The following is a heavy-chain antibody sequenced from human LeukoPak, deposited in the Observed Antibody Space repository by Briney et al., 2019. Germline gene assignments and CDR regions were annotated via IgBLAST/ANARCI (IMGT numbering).Heavy chain of an antibody. D-gene: IGHD3-10*01. CDR1: GYTFTSYD. Sequence: GASVKVSCKASGYTFTSYDINWVRQATGQGREWMGWMNPNSGNTGYAQKFQGRVTMTRNTSISTAYMELSSLRSEDTAVYYCASARDASHYYGSGSYYALDYWGQGTLVTVSS. V-gene: IGHV1-8*01. J-gene: IGHJ4*02. CDR2: MNPNSGNT. CDR3: ASARDASHYYGSGSYYALDY.